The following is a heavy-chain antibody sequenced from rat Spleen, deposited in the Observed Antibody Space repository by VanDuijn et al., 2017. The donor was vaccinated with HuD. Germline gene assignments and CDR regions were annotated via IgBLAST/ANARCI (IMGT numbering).Heavy chain of an antibody. Sequence: EVQLVESAGGSVQPGRSLKLSCAASGFTFSDYYMAWVRQAPTKGLEWVATINYDGSSTFYRDYVKSRFTISRDNVRSTLYLQMDSLRSEDTATYYCARQDIIMAANWFAYWGQGTLVTVSS. CDR2: INYDGSST. CDR1: GFTFSDYY. CDR3: ARQDIIMAANWFAY. J-gene: IGHJ3*01. V-gene: IGHV5-29*01. D-gene: IGHD1-2*01.